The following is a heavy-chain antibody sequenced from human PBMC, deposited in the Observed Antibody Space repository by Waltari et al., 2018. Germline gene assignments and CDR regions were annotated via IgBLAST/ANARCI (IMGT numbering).Heavy chain of an antibody. J-gene: IGHJ4*02. Sequence: QVQLQESGPGLVKPSQTLSLTCTVSGGSISSGSYYWSWIRQPAGKGLEWIGRIYTSGSTNYNPSLKSRVTISVDTSKNQFSLKLSSVTAADTAVYYCARSMAYYFDYWGQGTLVIVSS. CDR3: ARSMAYYFDY. CDR2: IYTSGST. D-gene: IGHD2-8*01. V-gene: IGHV4-61*02. CDR1: GGSISSGSYY.